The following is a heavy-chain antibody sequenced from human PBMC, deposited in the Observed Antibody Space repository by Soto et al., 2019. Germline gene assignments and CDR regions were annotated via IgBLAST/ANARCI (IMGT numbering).Heavy chain of an antibody. V-gene: IGHV1-58*01. Sequence: ASVKVSCKASGFTFTSSAVQWVRQARGQRLEWIGWIVVGSGNTNYAQKFQERVTITRDMSTSTAYMELSSLRSEDTAVYYCAAEGAAARYYYYGMDVWGQVTTVTVSS. CDR3: AAEGAAARYYYYGMDV. CDR2: IVVGSGNT. J-gene: IGHJ6*02. CDR1: GFTFTSSA. D-gene: IGHD6-13*01.